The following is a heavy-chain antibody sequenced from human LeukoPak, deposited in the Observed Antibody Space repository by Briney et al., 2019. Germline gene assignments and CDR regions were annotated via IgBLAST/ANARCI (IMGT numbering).Heavy chain of an antibody. CDR1: GGTFSSYV. V-gene: IGHV1-69*06. Sequence: SVKVSCKASGGTFSSYVISWVRQAPGQGLEWMGGIIPIFGTANYAQKFQGRVTITADKSTSTAYMELSSLRSEDTAVYYCARGSWFGEGGVVPTFDYWGQGTLVTVSS. CDR3: ARGSWFGEGGVVPTFDY. J-gene: IGHJ4*02. CDR2: IIPIFGTA. D-gene: IGHD3-10*01.